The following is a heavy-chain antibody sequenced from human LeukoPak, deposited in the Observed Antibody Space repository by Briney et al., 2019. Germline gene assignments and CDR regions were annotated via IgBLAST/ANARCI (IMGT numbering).Heavy chain of an antibody. V-gene: IGHV1-46*01. Sequence: ASVKVSCKASGYTFTSYYMHWVRQAPGQGLEWMGIINPSGGSTSYAQKFQGRVTMTRDTSTSTVYMELSSLRSEDTAVYYCAVYCSSTSCPPARYFDLWGRGTLVTVSS. J-gene: IGHJ2*01. CDR3: AVYCSSTSCPPARYFDL. CDR2: INPSGGST. D-gene: IGHD2-2*01. CDR1: GYTFTSYY.